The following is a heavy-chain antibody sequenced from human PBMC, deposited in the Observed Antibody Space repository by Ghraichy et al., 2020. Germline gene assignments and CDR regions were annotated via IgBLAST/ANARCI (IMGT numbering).Heavy chain of an antibody. CDR1: GFTVSSNY. D-gene: IGHD6-13*01. V-gene: IGHV3-53*04. J-gene: IGHJ4*02. CDR2: IYSGGST. CDR3: ARRRSSSWALDY. Sequence: GGSLNISCAASGFTVSSNYMSWVRQAPGKGLEWVSVIYSGGSTYYADSVKGRFSISRHNSKHTLYLQMTSLRAEDTAVYYCARRRSSSWALDYWGQGTLVTVSS.